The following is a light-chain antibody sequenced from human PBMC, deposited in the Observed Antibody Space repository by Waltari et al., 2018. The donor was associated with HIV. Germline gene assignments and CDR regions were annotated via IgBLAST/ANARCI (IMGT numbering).Light chain of an antibody. CDR2: DVD. V-gene: IGLV2-14*03. CDR1: DSDFGLYNF. CDR3: ASFLGDNTIV. J-gene: IGLJ2*01. Sequence: SAVTQPASVSGLPGQSITISCSGDDSDFGLYNFVSWYQQFPGEPPTLSLYDVDSRASGISHRFSGSKSANTASLTISALRAEDEAHYYCASFLGDNTIVFGGGTKVTVL.